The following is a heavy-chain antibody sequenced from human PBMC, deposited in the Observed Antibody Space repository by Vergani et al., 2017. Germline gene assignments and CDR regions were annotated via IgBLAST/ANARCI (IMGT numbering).Heavy chain of an antibody. CDR2: ISSSSGYT. V-gene: IGHV3-21*01. CDR3: ARDLRAAAVGYPFYY. CDR1: GFTFSTYT. J-gene: IGHJ4*02. Sequence: EVQLVESGGGLVKPGGSLRLSCAASGFTFSTYTMHWVRQAPGKGLEWVSSISSSSGYTYYADSMKGRFTISRDNAKDSLYLQMDSLRAEDTAVYYCARDLRAAAVGYPFYYWGQGTLVTVSS. D-gene: IGHD6-13*01.